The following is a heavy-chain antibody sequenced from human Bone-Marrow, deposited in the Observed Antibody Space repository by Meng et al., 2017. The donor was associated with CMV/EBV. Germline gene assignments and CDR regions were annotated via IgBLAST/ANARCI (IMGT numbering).Heavy chain of an antibody. CDR2: TYYRYKWNN. Sequence: DTSNSADWNWIRQSQTRGLERMGRTYYRYKWNNDEEVSEKSRISINPDTSKNQFSLQLNSVTPEDTAMYYCARFNYYDSSGYYSKWGQGTLVTVSS. CDR1: DTSNSAD. J-gene: IGHJ4*02. CDR3: ARFNYYDSSGYYSK. D-gene: IGHD3-22*01. V-gene: IGHV6-1*01.